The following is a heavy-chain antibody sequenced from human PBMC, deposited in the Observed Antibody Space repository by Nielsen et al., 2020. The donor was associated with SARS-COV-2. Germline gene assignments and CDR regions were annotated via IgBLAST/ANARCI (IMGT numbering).Heavy chain of an antibody. V-gene: IGHV3-21*01. CDR1: GFYFKNYN. CDR3: AREGIDWYYFYY. D-gene: IGHD3-9*01. CDR2: ISPTNTYI. J-gene: IGHJ4*02. Sequence: GGSLRLSCAASGFYFKNYNMNWIRQAPGKGLEWVASISPTNTYIHYADSLKGRFTISRDNAKNSLYLEVSSRRVEDTAVYYCAREGIDWYYFYYWGQGARVTVSS.